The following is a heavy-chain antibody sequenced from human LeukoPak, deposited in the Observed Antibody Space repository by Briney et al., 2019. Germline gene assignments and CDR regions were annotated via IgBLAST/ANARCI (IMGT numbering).Heavy chain of an antibody. V-gene: IGHV5-51*01. CDR1: GYSFINYW. CDR3: ARRRVAAATLYDAFAI. D-gene: IGHD2-2*01. J-gene: IGHJ3*02. CDR2: IYPDDSDT. Sequence: KPGESLKISCKGSGYSFINYWIGWVRQMPGKGLEWMGIIYPDDSDTRYSLSFQGQVTISADKSISTAYLQWSSLKASDTAMYYCARRRVAAATLYDAFAIWGQGTMVTVSS.